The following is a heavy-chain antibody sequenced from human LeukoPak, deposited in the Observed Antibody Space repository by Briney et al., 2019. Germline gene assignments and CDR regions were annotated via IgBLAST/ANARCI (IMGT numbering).Heavy chain of an antibody. CDR3: ARDRRAAAGTHNWFDP. CDR1: GFTFSSYA. V-gene: IGHV3-30*04. Sequence: PGRSLRLPCAASGFTFSSYAMHWVRQAPGKGLEWVAVISYDGSNKYYADSVKGRFTISRDNSKNTLYLQMNSLRAEDTAVYYCARDRRAAAGTHNWFDPWGQGTLVTVSS. J-gene: IGHJ5*02. CDR2: ISYDGSNK. D-gene: IGHD6-13*01.